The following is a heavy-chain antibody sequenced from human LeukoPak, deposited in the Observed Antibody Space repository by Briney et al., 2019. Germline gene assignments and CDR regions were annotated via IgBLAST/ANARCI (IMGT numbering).Heavy chain of an antibody. Sequence: GGSLRLSCAASGFTFSSYGMHWVRQAPGKGLEWVAFIRYDGSNKYYADSVKGRFTISRDNSKNTLYLQMNSLRAEDTAVYYCAKAAGEIAAAFPTDYWGQGTLVTVSS. V-gene: IGHV3-30*02. J-gene: IGHJ4*02. D-gene: IGHD6-13*01. CDR3: AKAAGEIAAAFPTDY. CDR2: IRYDGSNK. CDR1: GFTFSSYG.